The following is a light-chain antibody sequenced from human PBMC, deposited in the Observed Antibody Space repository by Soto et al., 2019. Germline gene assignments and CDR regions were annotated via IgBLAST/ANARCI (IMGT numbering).Light chain of an antibody. CDR3: SSYTSSSTRV. J-gene: IGLJ1*01. V-gene: IGLV2-14*03. CDR2: DVS. Sequence: QSALTQPASVSGSPGQSITISCTGTSSDVGAYNYVSWYQQHPGKAPKLMIYDVSNQPSGVSNRFSGSKSGNTASLTISGLQAEDEADYYCSSYTSSSTRVFGTGTKLTVL. CDR1: SSDVGAYNY.